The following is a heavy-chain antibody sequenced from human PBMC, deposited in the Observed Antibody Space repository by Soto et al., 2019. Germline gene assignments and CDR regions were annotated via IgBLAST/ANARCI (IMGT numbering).Heavy chain of an antibody. CDR2: ISSSSSYI. V-gene: IGHV3-21*01. CDR3: ARGGRMIFGVVIQSVEIDY. CDR1: GFTFSSYS. J-gene: IGHJ4*02. D-gene: IGHD3-3*01. Sequence: PGGSLRLSCAASGFTFSSYSMNWVRQAPGKGLEWVSSISSSSSYIYYADSVKGRFTISRDNAKNSLYLQMNSLRAEDTAVYYCARGGRMIFGVVIQSVEIDYWGQGTLVTVSS.